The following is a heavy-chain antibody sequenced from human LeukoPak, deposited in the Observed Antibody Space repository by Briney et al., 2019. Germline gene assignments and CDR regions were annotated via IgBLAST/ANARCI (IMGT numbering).Heavy chain of an antibody. D-gene: IGHD6-13*01. CDR2: IYTSGST. V-gene: IGHV4-59*10. Sequence: PSETLSLTCAVYGGSFSGYYWSWIRQAAGKGLEWIGRIYTSGSTNYNPSLKSRVTMSVDTSKNQFSLKLSSVTAADTAVYYCARMGIAAADNWFDPWGQGTLVTVSS. CDR1: GGSFSGYY. J-gene: IGHJ5*02. CDR3: ARMGIAAADNWFDP.